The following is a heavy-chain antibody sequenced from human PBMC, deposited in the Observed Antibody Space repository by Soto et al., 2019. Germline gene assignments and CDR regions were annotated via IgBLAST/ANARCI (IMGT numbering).Heavy chain of an antibody. V-gene: IGHV3-74*01. CDR2: INSDGSST. CDR3: ARGGKKLWWRQPRLLDY. CDR1: GFTFSSYW. Sequence: PGGSLRLSCAASGFTFSSYWMHWVRQAPGKGLVWVSRINSDGSSTSYADSVKGRFTISRDNAKNTLYLQMNSLRAEDRAVYYCARGGKKLWWRQPRLLDYWGQGTLVTVSS. J-gene: IGHJ4*02. D-gene: IGHD2-21*02.